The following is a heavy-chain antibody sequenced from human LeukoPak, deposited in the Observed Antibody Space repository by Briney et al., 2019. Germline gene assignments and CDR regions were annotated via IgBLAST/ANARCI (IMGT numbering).Heavy chain of an antibody. CDR3: ARDHPSIAAAGPFDY. V-gene: IGHV3-66*02. Sequence: PRGSLRLSCAASGFTVSSNYMSWVRQAPGKGLEWVSVIYSGGSTYYADSVKGRFTISRDNSKNTLYLQMNSLRAEDTAVYYCARDHPSIAAAGPFDYWGQGTLVTVSS. CDR1: GFTVSSNY. J-gene: IGHJ4*02. CDR2: IYSGGST. D-gene: IGHD6-13*01.